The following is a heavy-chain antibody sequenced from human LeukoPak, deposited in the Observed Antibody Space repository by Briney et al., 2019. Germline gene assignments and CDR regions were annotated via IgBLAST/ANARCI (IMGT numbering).Heavy chain of an antibody. D-gene: IGHD3-22*01. CDR2: INHSGST. J-gene: IGHJ6*03. CDR1: GGSFSGYY. Sequence: SETLSLTCAVYGGSFSGYYWSWIRQPPGKGLEWIGEINHSGSTNYNPSLKSRVTISVDTSKNQFSLKLSSVTAADTAVYYCARGRRDSSGYPKYYYYYYMDVWGKGTTVTVSS. CDR3: ARGRRDSSGYPKYYYYYYMDV. V-gene: IGHV4-34*01.